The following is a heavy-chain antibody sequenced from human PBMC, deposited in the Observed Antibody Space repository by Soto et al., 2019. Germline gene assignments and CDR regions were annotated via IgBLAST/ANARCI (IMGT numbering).Heavy chain of an antibody. J-gene: IGHJ5*02. V-gene: IGHV3-30-3*01. D-gene: IGHD2-2*01. CDR3: ARDYTASRVPAVENWFDP. CDR2: ISYDGSNK. CDR1: GFTFSSYA. Sequence: QVQLVESGGGVVQPGRSLRLSCAASGFTFSSYAMHWVRQAPGKGLEWVAVISYDGSNKYYADSVKGRFTISRDNSKNTXXLQMNSLRAEDTAVYYCARDYTASRVPAVENWFDPWGQGTLVTVSS.